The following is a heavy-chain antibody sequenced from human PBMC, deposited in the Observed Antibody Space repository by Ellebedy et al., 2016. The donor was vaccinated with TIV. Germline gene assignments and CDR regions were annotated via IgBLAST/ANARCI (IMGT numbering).Heavy chain of an antibody. Sequence: SETLSLTCTVSGDSTSTNHHSWGWIRQPPGKGLEWMGSLTYTGNAYYGPNLKGRVTISVDTTKNQVFLNVNSVTAADTAVYYCARTTWGTGDAIDIWGQGTMVTVSS. J-gene: IGHJ3*02. V-gene: IGHV4-39*07. D-gene: IGHD3-16*01. CDR1: GDSTSTNHHS. CDR2: LTYTGNA. CDR3: ARTTWGTGDAIDI.